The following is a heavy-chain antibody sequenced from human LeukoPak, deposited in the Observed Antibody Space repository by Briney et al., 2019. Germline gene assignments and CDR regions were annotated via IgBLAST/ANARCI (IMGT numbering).Heavy chain of an antibody. V-gene: IGHV1-8*01. Sequence: ASVKVSCKASGYTFTSYDINWVRQATGQGLEWVGWMNPNSGNTGYAQKFQGRVTMTRNTSISTAYMELSSLRSEDTAVYYCASLGSGSYGWFDPWGQGTLVTVSS. CDR2: MNPNSGNT. D-gene: IGHD3-10*01. J-gene: IGHJ5*02. CDR3: ASLGSGSYGWFDP. CDR1: GYTFTSYD.